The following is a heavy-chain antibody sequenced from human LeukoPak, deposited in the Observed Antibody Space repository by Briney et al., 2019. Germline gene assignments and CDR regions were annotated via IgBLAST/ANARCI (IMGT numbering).Heavy chain of an antibody. D-gene: IGHD2-21*01. J-gene: IGHJ3*02. Sequence: GESLKISCKGSGYSFTSYWIGWVRQMPGKGLEWMGIIYPGDSDTRYSPSFQGQVTISADKSISTAYLQWSSLKASDTAMYYCARPSDCGGDCYGAFDIWGQETMVTVSS. CDR3: ARPSDCGGDCYGAFDI. V-gene: IGHV5-51*01. CDR1: GYSFTSYW. CDR2: IYPGDSDT.